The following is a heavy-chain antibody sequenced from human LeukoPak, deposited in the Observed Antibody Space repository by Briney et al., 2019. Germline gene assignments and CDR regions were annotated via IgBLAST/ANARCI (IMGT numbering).Heavy chain of an antibody. CDR2: INSDGSST. Sequence: GGSLRLSCAASGFTFSGYWMHWVRQAPGKGLVWVSRINSDGSSTTYADSVKGRFTISRDNAKNTLYLQMNSLRAEDTAMYFCARAIGLDFDFWGQGTLVTVSS. CDR1: GFTFSGYW. V-gene: IGHV3-74*01. D-gene: IGHD2/OR15-2a*01. J-gene: IGHJ4*02. CDR3: ARAIGLDFDF.